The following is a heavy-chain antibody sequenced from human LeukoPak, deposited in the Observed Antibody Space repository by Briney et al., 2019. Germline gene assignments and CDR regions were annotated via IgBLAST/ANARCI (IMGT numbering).Heavy chain of an antibody. CDR1: GFTFSSYA. V-gene: IGHV3-30*04. CDR2: ISYDGSNK. Sequence: GGSLRLSCAASGFTFSSYAMHWVRQAPGKGLEWVAVISYDGSNKYYADSVKGRFTISRDNSKNTLYLQMNSLRAEDTAVYYCARAQAPYYYYYGMDVWGQGTTVTVSS. J-gene: IGHJ6*02. CDR3: ARAQAPYYYYYGMDV.